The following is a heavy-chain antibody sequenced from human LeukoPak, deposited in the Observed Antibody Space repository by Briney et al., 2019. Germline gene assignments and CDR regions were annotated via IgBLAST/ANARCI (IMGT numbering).Heavy chain of an antibody. CDR3: ALWSGYYGYFDY. CDR2: IYTSAST. J-gene: IGHJ4*02. Sequence: SETLSLTCTVSGGSISSYYWSWIRQPAGKGLEYIGRIYTSASTNYNPSLKSRVTTSVDTSKNQFSLKLSSVTAADTAVYYCALWSGYYGYFDYWGQGTLVTVSS. D-gene: IGHD3-3*01. CDR1: GGSISSYY. V-gene: IGHV4-4*07.